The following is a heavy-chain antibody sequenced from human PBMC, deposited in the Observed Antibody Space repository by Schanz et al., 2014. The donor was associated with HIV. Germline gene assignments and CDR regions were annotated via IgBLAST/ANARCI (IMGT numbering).Heavy chain of an antibody. J-gene: IGHJ4*02. CDR3: AKDQGDITGTPFDY. V-gene: IGHV3-33*06. D-gene: IGHD1-20*01. CDR2: IWYDGSNK. CDR1: GFTFRNFG. Sequence: QEQLVESGGGVVQPGKSLRLSCAASGFTFRNFGMHWVRQAPGKGLEWVAVIWYDGSNKYYADSVKGRFTISRDNSKNTLFLQMNSLRAEDTAMYYCAKDQGDITGTPFDYWGQGTLVTVSS.